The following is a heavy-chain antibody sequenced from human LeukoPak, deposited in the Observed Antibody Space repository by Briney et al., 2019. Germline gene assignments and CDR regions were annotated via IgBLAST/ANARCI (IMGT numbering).Heavy chain of an antibody. CDR3: ARAFGVAVADTPDQWKYYFDY. D-gene: IGHD6-19*01. CDR1: GGSFSGYY. Sequence: SEALSLTCAVYGGSFSGYYWSWIRQPPGKGLEWIGELNHSGGTNYNPSLKSRVTISVDTSKNQFSLKLSSVTAADTAVYYCARAFGVAVADTPDQWKYYFDYWGQGTLVTVSS. CDR2: LNHSGGT. V-gene: IGHV4-34*01. J-gene: IGHJ4*02.